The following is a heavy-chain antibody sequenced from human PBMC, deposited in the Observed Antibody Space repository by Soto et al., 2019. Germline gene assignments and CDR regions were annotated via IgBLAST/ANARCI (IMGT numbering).Heavy chain of an antibody. V-gene: IGHV3-7*03. CDR2: IKEDGRET. CDR3: ASTRGY. J-gene: IGHJ4*02. D-gene: IGHD3-3*01. Sequence: EVLVVESGGGLVQPGGSLRLSCAVSGFTFSGGYWMKWVRQAPGKGLEWVATIKEDGRETYCVDSVKGRFTISIDSAKNSLYLQMNSLRVEDTAVYYCASTRGYWGQGTLVTVSS. CDR1: GFTFSGGYW.